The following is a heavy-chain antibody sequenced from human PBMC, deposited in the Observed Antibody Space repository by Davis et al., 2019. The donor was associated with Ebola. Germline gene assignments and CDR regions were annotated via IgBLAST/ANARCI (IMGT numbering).Heavy chain of an antibody. V-gene: IGHV4-59*12. CDR3: ARERGLTGTTRRFDY. CDR1: GGSISSYY. Sequence: GSLRLSCTVSGGSISSYYWSWIRQPPGKGLEWIGYIYYSGSTNYNPSLKSRVTISVDTSKNQFSLKLSSVTAADTAVYYCARERGLTGTTRRFDYWGQGTLVTVSS. J-gene: IGHJ4*02. CDR2: IYYSGST. D-gene: IGHD1-7*01.